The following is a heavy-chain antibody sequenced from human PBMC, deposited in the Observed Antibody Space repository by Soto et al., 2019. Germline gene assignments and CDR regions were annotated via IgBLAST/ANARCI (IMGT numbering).Heavy chain of an antibody. CDR1: GYTFTSYG. J-gene: IGHJ6*02. D-gene: IGHD3-22*01. V-gene: IGHV1-69*13. CDR2: IIPIFGTA. CDR3: ARDYYYDSSGYYRYYYYGMDV. Sequence: SVKVSCKASGYTFTSYGISWVRQAPGQGLEWMGGIIPIFGTANYAQKFQGRVTITADESTSTAYMELSSLRSEDTAVYYCARDYYYDSSGYYRYYYYGMDVWGQGTTVTVSS.